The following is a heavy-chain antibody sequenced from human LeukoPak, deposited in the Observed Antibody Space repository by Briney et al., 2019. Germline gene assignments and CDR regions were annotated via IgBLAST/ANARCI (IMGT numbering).Heavy chain of an antibody. V-gene: IGHV3-48*01. D-gene: IGHD3-3*01. CDR3: ARERVDSDDY. CDR2: ISSSGSTI. J-gene: IGHJ4*02. Sequence: GGSLRLSCAASGFTFSSYGMHWVRQAPGKGLEWVSYISSSGSTIYYADSVKGRFTISRDDPHNTLYLQMNSLRAEDTAVYFCARERVDSDDYWGQGTLVTVSS. CDR1: GFTFSSYG.